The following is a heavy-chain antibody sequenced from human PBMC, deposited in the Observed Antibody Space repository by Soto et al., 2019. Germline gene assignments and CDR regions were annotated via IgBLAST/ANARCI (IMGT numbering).Heavy chain of an antibody. CDR3: ARHPSGSSFDY. CDR2: IYYSGTT. D-gene: IGHD1-26*01. V-gene: IGHV4-39*01. Sequence: QLQLQESGPGLVKPSETLSLTCIVSGVSISSSSHFWSWIRQPPGKGLEWIGTIYYSGTTYYNPSLQSRVTLSVDTSTNQFSLKLSSASAADTAVYYCARHPSGSSFDYWGQGTLVTVSS. CDR1: GVSISSSSHF. J-gene: IGHJ4*02.